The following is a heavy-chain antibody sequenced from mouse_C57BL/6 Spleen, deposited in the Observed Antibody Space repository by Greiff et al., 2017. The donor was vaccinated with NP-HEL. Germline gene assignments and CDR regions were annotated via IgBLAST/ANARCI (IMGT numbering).Heavy chain of an antibody. V-gene: IGHV5-17*01. J-gene: IGHJ3*01. CDR1: GFTFSDYG. D-gene: IGHD1-1*01. CDR3: ARGDYGSSSLFAY. Sequence: EVKLVESGGGLVKPGGSLKLSCAASGFTFSDYGMHWVRQAPEKGLEWVAYISSGSSSIYSADTVKGRFTISRDNAKNTLFLQMTILRSEDTAMYYCARGDYGSSSLFAYWGQGTLVTVSA. CDR2: ISSGSSSI.